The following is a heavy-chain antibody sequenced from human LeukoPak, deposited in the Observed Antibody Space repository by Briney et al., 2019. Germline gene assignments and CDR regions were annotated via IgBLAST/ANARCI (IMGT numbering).Heavy chain of an antibody. CDR3: ARYYDFWSGYNWFDP. Sequence: ASVKVSCKASGYTFTSYAMHWVRQAPGQRLEWMGWINAGNGNTKYSQKLQGRVTMTTDTSTSTAYMELRSLRSDDTAVYYCARYYDFWSGYNWFDPWGQGTLVTVSS. CDR2: INAGNGNT. CDR1: GYTFTSYA. V-gene: IGHV1-3*01. J-gene: IGHJ5*02. D-gene: IGHD3-3*01.